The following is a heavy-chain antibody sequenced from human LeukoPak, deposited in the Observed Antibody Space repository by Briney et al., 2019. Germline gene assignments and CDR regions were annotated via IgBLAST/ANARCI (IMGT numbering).Heavy chain of an antibody. J-gene: IGHJ6*03. CDR1: GFTFSSYS. Sequence: GSLRLSCAASGFTFSSYSMNWVRQAPGKGLEWVSSISNSDATTYYADSVRGRFTISRDNSKNTLYLQMNSLRVEDTAVYYCARCITVFGVVIPEYYYYYMDVWGKGATVTVSS. D-gene: IGHD3-3*01. V-gene: IGHV3-23*01. CDR3: ARCITVFGVVIPEYYYYYMDV. CDR2: ISNSDATT.